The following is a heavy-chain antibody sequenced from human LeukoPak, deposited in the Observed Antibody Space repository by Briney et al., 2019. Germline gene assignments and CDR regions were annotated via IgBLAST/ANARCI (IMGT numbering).Heavy chain of an antibody. Sequence: PSETLSLTCAVYGGPFSDYYWSWIRQPPGKGLEWIGKINHSGSTNYSPSLKSRVTISIDTSKNQFSLKLNSMTAADTAVYYCARGDGARDGYNYEGPFYFDYWGQGTLVTVSA. V-gene: IGHV4-34*01. CDR3: ARGDGARDGYNYEGPFYFDY. CDR2: INHSGST. J-gene: IGHJ4*02. D-gene: IGHD5-24*01. CDR1: GGPFSDYY.